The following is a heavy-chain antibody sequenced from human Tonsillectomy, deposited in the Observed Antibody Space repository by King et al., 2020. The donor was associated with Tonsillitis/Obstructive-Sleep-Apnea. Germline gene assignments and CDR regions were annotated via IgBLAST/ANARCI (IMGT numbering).Heavy chain of an antibody. CDR2: IYRGGST. CDR1: GFTASSNY. CDR3: ARGMDSSSWYSGAFDI. Sequence: VQLVESGGGLIQPGGSLRLSCAASGFTASSNYMSWVRQAPGKGLEWVSGIYRGGSTYYADSVKGRFTISRDNSKNTLYFQMNSLRAEDTAVYYCARGMDSSSWYSGAFDIWGQGTMVTVSS. J-gene: IGHJ3*02. D-gene: IGHD6-13*01. V-gene: IGHV3-53*01.